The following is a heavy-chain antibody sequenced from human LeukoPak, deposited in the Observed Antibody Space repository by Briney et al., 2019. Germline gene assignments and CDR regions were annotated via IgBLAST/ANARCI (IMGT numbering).Heavy chain of an antibody. D-gene: IGHD3-10*01. V-gene: IGHV3-23*01. CDR1: GFTFSSYP. Sequence: GGSLRLSCAASGFTFSSYPMTWVRQAPGQGLEWVSAISGSGGRTYYADSLKGRFTISRDNSKNTLYLQMNSLRAEDTAVYYCAKALLLFSSDYFDYWGQGTLVTVSS. J-gene: IGHJ4*02. CDR3: AKALLLFSSDYFDY. CDR2: ISGSGGRT.